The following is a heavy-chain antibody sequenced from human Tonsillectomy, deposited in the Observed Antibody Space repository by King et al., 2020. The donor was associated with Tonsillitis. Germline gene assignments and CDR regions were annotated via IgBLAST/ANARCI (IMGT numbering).Heavy chain of an antibody. V-gene: IGHV4-34*01. J-gene: IGHJ6*02. Sequence: VQLQQWGAGLLKPSETLSLTCAVYGGSFSGYYWSWIRQPPGKGLEWIGEINHSGSTNYNPSLKSRVTISVDTSKNQFSLRLSSVTAADTAVYYCARVPFYSSGWVGNYYYYYGMDVWGQGTTVTVSS. CDR3: ARVPFYSSGWVGNYYYYYGMDV. D-gene: IGHD6-19*01. CDR1: GGSFSGYY. CDR2: INHSGST.